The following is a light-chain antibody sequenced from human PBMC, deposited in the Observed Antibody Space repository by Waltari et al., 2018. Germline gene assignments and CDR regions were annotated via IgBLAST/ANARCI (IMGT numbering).Light chain of an antibody. J-gene: IGKJ3*01. CDR3: QQRSHLFT. CDR2: DAS. V-gene: IGKV3-11*01. CDR1: QSVSSS. Sequence: EIVMTQSPATLSVSPGERATLSCRASQSVSSSLACYQQKPGQAPRLLIYDASNRATGIPARFSGSGSGTDFTLTISSPQPEDSAVYYCQQRSHLFTFGPGTKVEIK.